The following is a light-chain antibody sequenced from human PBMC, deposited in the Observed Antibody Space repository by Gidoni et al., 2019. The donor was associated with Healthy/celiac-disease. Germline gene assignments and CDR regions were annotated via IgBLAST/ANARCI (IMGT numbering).Light chain of an antibody. CDR3: QQYYITYT. Sequence: DIVMTQSPDSMAVSMGERATINCKSSQLVLYISNNKHYLAWYHQKPGQPPKLLIYWASTRESGVPARFSGSGSGTDFTLTISSLQAEDVAVYYCQQYYITYTFGQGTKLEIK. CDR1: QLVLYISNNKHY. CDR2: WAS. V-gene: IGKV4-1*01. J-gene: IGKJ2*01.